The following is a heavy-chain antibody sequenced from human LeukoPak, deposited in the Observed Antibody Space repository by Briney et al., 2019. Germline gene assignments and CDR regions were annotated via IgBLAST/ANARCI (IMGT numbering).Heavy chain of an antibody. Sequence: GGTLRLSCAASGFTFSRHWMHWVRQAPGKGLVWVSRIKGDGTSPTYADSVKGRFTISRDNAKNTLYLQMNGLRAEDTAVYCCVRVRPRVGATNDAFDIWGQGTMVTVSS. V-gene: IGHV3-74*01. D-gene: IGHD1-26*01. CDR2: IKGDGTSP. CDR1: GFTFSRHW. J-gene: IGHJ3*02. CDR3: VRVRPRVGATNDAFDI.